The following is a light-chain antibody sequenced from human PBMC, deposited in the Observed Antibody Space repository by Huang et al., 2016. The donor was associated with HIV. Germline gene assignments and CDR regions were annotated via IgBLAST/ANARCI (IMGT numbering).Light chain of an antibody. CDR1: QSIGNY. V-gene: IGKV1-39*01. CDR3: QQSYTSPPYI. CDR2: TAS. J-gene: IGKJ2*01. Sequence: DIQMTQSPSSLSASVGDRVTITCRASQSIGNYLNWYQQRPGKAHRLLIYTASSLQSGVPSRFSVSRSGTEFTLTISSLQPEDFATYYCQQSYTSPPYIFGPGTKLEIK.